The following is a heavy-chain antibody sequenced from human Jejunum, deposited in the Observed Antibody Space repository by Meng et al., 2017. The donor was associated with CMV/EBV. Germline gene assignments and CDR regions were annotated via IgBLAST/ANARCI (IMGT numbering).Heavy chain of an antibody. CDR2: ISTYNGNT. Sequence: TSYGISWVRQAPGQGLEWMGWISTYNGNTNYAQKLQGRVTMTTDTSTSTAYMELRSLRSDDTAVYYCARDVHSSSGAYYYYGMDVWGQGTTGTVSS. V-gene: IGHV1-18*01. J-gene: IGHJ6*02. CDR3: ARDVHSSSGAYYYYGMDV. CDR1: TSYG. D-gene: IGHD6-6*01.